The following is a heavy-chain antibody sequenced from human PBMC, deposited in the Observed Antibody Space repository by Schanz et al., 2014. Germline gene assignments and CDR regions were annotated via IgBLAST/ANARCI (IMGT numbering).Heavy chain of an antibody. J-gene: IGHJ6*02. CDR1: GYTFVSYS. Sequence: QVQVEQSGPEVKKPGASVTVSCQASGYTFVSYSMHWVRQAPGQGLEWMGIINPSGGGTSYALRFQDRVTVTRDTSRSTVYKELSSLRSEDAAVYYCARDDRAYYYGMDVWGQGTTVTVSS. CDR2: INPSGGGT. CDR3: ARDDRAYYYGMDV. D-gene: IGHD3-22*01. V-gene: IGHV1-46*03.